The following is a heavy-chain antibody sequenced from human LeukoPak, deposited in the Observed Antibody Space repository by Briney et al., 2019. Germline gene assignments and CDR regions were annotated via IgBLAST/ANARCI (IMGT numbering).Heavy chain of an antibody. CDR2: IKPKTDGETT. V-gene: IGHV3-15*07. CDR3: AKDLYGDYDFDC. J-gene: IGHJ4*02. D-gene: IGHD4-17*01. Sequence: GGSLRLSCAASGFTFSNAYMNWVRQAPGKGLEWVGRIKPKTDGETTEYAAPVKDRFSISRDDSKSMMYLQMNSLKTEDTAVYYCAKDLYGDYDFDCWGQGTLVTVSS. CDR1: GFTFSNAY.